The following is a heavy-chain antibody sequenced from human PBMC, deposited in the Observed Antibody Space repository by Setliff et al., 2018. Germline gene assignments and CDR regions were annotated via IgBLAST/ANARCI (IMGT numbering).Heavy chain of an antibody. CDR3: ARELRVIVGVGIQGVFDI. D-gene: IGHD3-22*01. Sequence: PGGSLRLSCAASGFTFSSYAMHWVRQAPGKGLEWVAIIWNDGRNKFYADSVYGRFTVSRDNSKNTLYLQMNSLRAEDTAVYYCARELRVIVGVGIQGVFDIWGQGTMVTVSS. CDR2: IWNDGRNK. V-gene: IGHV3-33*01. CDR1: GFTFSSYA. J-gene: IGHJ3*02.